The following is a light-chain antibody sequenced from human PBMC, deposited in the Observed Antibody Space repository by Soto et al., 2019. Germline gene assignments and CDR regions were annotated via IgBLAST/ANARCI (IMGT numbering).Light chain of an antibody. CDR2: EVS. CDR3: SSYTSSNTL. Sequence: QSVLTQPASESGSPGQSITISCTGTSSDVGDYKYVSWYQQHPGKAPKLMIYEVSNRPSGVSNRFSGSKSGNTASLTISGLQAEDEADYYCSSYTSSNTLFGGGTKLTVL. CDR1: SSDVGDYKY. V-gene: IGLV2-14*01. J-gene: IGLJ2*01.